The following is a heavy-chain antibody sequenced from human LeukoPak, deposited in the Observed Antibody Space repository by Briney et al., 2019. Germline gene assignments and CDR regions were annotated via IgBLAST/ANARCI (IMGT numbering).Heavy chain of an antibody. D-gene: IGHD3-3*01. CDR1: GFTFSSYS. Sequence: GGSLRLSCAASGFTFSSYSMNWVRQAPGKGLEWVSSVSSSSSYIYYADSVKGRFTISRDNAKNSLYLQMNSLRAGDTAVYYCARSFGVVTPSHYWGQGTLVTVSS. J-gene: IGHJ4*02. CDR3: ARSFGVVTPSHY. CDR2: VSSSSSYI. V-gene: IGHV3-21*01.